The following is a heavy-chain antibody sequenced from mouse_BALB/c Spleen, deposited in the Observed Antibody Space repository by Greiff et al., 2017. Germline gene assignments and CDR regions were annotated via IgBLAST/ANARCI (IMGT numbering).Heavy chain of an antibody. CDR2: INSNGGST. Sequence: EVKVVESGGGLVQPGGSLKLSCAASGFTFSSYGMSWVRQTPDKRLELVATINSNGGSTYYPDSVKGRFTISRDNAKNTLYLQMSSLKSEDTAMYYCARRYGIAWFAYWGQGTLVTVSA. CDR3: ARRYGIAWFAY. D-gene: IGHD2-10*02. V-gene: IGHV5-6-3*01. J-gene: IGHJ3*01. CDR1: GFTFSSYG.